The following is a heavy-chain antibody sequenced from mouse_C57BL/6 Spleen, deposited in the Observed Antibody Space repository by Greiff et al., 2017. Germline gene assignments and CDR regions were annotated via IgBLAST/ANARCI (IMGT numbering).Heavy chain of an antibody. Sequence: EVQLQESGGGLVKPGGSLKLSCAASGFTFSDYGMHWVRQAPEKGLEWVAYISSGSSTIYYADTVKGRFTISRDNAKNTLFLQMTSLRSEDTAMYYCARPVTTVVPYYAMDYWGQGTSVTVSS. CDR3: ARPVTTVVPYYAMDY. D-gene: IGHD1-1*01. CDR2: ISSGSSTI. J-gene: IGHJ4*01. V-gene: IGHV5-17*01. CDR1: GFTFSDYG.